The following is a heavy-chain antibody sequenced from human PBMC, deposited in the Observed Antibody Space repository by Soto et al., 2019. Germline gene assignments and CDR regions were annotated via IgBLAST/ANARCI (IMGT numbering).Heavy chain of an antibody. D-gene: IGHD6-13*01. V-gene: IGHV4-39*01. CDR3: SRLRPLYSRSWREDYVAF. CDR2: VFNTGTT. Sequence: PSETLSLTCTVSGGSITSNAYYWGWVRQPPGKGLEWIGKVFNTGTTFPTGTIDSNPSLEGRVTISADTSKNQVSLKVRSVTAADTAMYYCSRLRPLYSRSWREDYVAFWGQGTPVTGFS. CDR1: GGSITSNAYY. J-gene: IGHJ4*02.